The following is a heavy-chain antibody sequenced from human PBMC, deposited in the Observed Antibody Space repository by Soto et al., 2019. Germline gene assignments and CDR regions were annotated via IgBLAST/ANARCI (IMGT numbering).Heavy chain of an antibody. J-gene: IGHJ5*02. CDR1: GGSISSGGYS. CDR2: IYHSGST. D-gene: IGHD1-26*01. CDR3: ARGQVGDAHH. Sequence: QLQLQESGSGLVKPSQTLSLTCAVSGGSISSGGYSWSWIRQPPGKGLEWIGYIYHSGSTYYNPSLKSRVTISVDRSKNQFSLKLSSVTAADTAVYYCARGQVGDAHHWGQGTLVTVSS. V-gene: IGHV4-30-2*01.